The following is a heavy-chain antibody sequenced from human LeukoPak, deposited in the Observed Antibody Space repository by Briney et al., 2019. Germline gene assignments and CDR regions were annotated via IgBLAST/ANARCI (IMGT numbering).Heavy chain of an antibody. Sequence: GRSLRLSCAASGLTFSSYAIHWVRQAPGKGLDWVAVISYDGNNKYYADSVKGRFTISRDNSKNTLYLQMNSLRAEDTAVYYCARDRDYYSSGYFYYYYYMDVWGKGTTVTVSS. D-gene: IGHD3-22*01. CDR1: GLTFSSYA. J-gene: IGHJ6*03. CDR2: ISYDGNNK. CDR3: ARDRDYYSSGYFYYYYYMDV. V-gene: IGHV3-30*04.